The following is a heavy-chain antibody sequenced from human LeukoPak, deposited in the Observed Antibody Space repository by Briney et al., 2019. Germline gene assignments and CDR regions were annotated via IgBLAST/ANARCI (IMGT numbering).Heavy chain of an antibody. CDR3: ARDRLGPSSSWYREYYFDY. V-gene: IGHV3-7*01. J-gene: IGHJ4*02. CDR1: GFTFSSYW. D-gene: IGHD6-13*01. CDR2: IKQDGSEK. Sequence: GGSLRLSCAASGFTFSSYWMSWVRQAPGKGLEWVAHIKQDGSEKYYVDSVKGRFTISRDNAKTSLYLQMNSLRAEDTAVYYCARDRLGPSSSWYREYYFDYWGQGTLVTVSS.